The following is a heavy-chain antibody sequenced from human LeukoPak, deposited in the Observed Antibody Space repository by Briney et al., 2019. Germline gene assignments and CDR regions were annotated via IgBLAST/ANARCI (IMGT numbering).Heavy chain of an antibody. CDR2: IYPGDSDT. D-gene: IGHD2-2*01. CDR3: ARQAYQLLFGPGVTHPKLRNDAFDI. V-gene: IGHV5-51*01. Sequence: GESLKISCKGSGYSFTSYWIGWVRQMPGKGLEWMGIIYPGDSDTRYSPSFQGQVTISADKSISTAYLQWSSLKASDTAMYYCARQAYQLLFGPGVTHPKLRNDAFDIWGQGTMVTVSS. J-gene: IGHJ3*02. CDR1: GYSFTSYW.